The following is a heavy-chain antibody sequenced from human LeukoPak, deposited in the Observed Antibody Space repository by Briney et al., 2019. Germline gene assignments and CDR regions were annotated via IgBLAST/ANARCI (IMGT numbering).Heavy chain of an antibody. CDR3: ARVSYDSSGYYNY. V-gene: IGHV3-15*01. CDR2: IKSKTDGGTT. J-gene: IGHJ4*02. D-gene: IGHD3-22*01. Sequence: PGGSLRLSCAASGFTFSSYSMNWARQAPGKGLEWVGRIKSKTDGGTTDYAAPVKGRFTISRDDSKNTLYLQMNSLKTEDTAVYYCARVSYDSSGYYNYWGQGTLVTVSS. CDR1: GFTFSSYS.